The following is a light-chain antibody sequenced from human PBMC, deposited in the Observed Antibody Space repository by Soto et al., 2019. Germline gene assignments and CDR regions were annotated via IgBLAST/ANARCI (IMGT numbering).Light chain of an antibody. V-gene: IGKV3-11*01. J-gene: IGKJ4*02. CDR3: QQRSNWPLT. CDR1: QDVSSY. CDR2: DAS. Sequence: EVVLTQSPATLSLSPGERATLSCRASQDVSSYLAWYQKKPGQAPRLLIYDASDKATGIPARFRGSGSGTDFPLAISSLEPEDFAVYFCQQRSNWPLTFGGGPKVEIK.